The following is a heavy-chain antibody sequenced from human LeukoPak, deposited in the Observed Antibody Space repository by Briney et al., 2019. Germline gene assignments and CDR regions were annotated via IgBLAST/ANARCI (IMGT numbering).Heavy chain of an antibody. Sequence: ASVKVSCKASGGTFSSYAISWVRQAPGQGLEWMGRIIPILGIANYAQKFQGRVTITADKSTSTAYMELSSLRSEDTAVYYCAREDYSGYDSDYWGQGTLVTVSS. J-gene: IGHJ4*02. CDR1: GGTFSSYA. CDR3: AREDYSGYDSDY. CDR2: IIPILGIA. D-gene: IGHD5-12*01. V-gene: IGHV1-69*04.